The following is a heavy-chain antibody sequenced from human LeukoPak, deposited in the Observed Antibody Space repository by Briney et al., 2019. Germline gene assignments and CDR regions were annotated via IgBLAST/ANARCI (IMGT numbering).Heavy chain of an antibody. D-gene: IGHD2-2*01. CDR1: GDSITSHY. J-gene: IGHJ6*02. CDR3: AREALVPAATMGSVLKSYFSYGLDV. CDR2: IYHTGST. Sequence: PSETLSLTCTVSGDSITSHYWNWIRQTPGKGLEWIGYIYHTGSTNYNPSLKSRGSISADTSNNRFSLRLYSVTAADTAVYFCAREALVPAATMGSVLKSYFSYGLDVWGQGTTVAVSS. V-gene: IGHV4-59*11.